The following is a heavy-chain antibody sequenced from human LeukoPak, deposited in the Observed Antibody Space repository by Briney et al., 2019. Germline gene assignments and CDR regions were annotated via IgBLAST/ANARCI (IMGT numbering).Heavy chain of an antibody. CDR3: ARESRIVGAPGALDY. CDR1: GFTVSSNY. D-gene: IGHD1-26*01. Sequence: GGSLRLFCAASGFTVSSNYMSWVRQAPGKGLEWVSVIYSGGSTYYADSVKGRFTISRDNSKNTLYLQMNSLRAEDTAVYYCARESRIVGAPGALDYWGQGTLVTVSS. V-gene: IGHV3-53*01. J-gene: IGHJ4*02. CDR2: IYSGGST.